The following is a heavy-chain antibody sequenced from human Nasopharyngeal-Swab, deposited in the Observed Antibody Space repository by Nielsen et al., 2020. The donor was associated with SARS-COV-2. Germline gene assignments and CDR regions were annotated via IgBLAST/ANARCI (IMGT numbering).Heavy chain of an antibody. V-gene: IGHV3-74*01. CDR2: VNQDGSRT. Sequence: GESLKISCVASGGIFSKYWMHWVRQAPGKGLVWVARVNQDGSRTDYAASVRGRFTISRDNAKNTLYLQMNSLRVEDTAVYYCVKHQGSSSDQWGQGTLVTVSS. CDR3: VKHQGSSSDQ. J-gene: IGHJ4*02. CDR1: GGIFSKYW.